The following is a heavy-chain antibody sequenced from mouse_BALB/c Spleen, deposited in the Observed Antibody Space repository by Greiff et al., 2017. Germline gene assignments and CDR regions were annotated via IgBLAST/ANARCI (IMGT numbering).Heavy chain of an antibody. Sequence: EVKVVESGGGLVKPGGSLKLSCAASGFTFSSYTMSWVRQTPEKRLEWVATISSGGSYTYYPDSVKGRFTISRDNAKNTLYLQMSSLKSEDTAMYYCTRDDRLRRAWFAYWGQGTLVTVSA. CDR2: ISSGGSYT. V-gene: IGHV5-6-4*01. D-gene: IGHD2-4*01. CDR3: TRDDRLRRAWFAY. CDR1: GFTFSSYT. J-gene: IGHJ3*01.